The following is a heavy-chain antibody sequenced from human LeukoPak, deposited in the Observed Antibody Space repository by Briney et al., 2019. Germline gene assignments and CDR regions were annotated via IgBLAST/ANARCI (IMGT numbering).Heavy chain of an antibody. CDR2: ISGSGTNT. Sequence: GGSLRLSCAASGFTFSNYAISWVRQAPGKGLEWVSDISGSGTNTYYADSVKGRFTISRDNSKNTLYLRMNSLRAEDTAVYYCLLAVTRVYWGQGTLVTVSS. J-gene: IGHJ4*02. CDR1: GFTFSNYA. V-gene: IGHV3-23*01. D-gene: IGHD6-19*01. CDR3: LLAVTRVY.